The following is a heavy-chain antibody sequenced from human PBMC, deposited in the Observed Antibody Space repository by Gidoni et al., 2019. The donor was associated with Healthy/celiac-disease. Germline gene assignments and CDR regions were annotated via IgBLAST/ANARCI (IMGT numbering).Heavy chain of an antibody. J-gene: IGHJ3*02. Sequence: QVQLQESGPGLVKPSGTLSLTCAVSGGPISSSKWWSWVRQPPGKGLEWIGEIYHSGSTNYNPSLKSRVTISVDKSKNQFSLKLSSVTAADTAVYYCARIPTYCGGDCYLDDAFDIWGQGTMVTVSS. CDR2: IYHSGST. D-gene: IGHD2-21*01. CDR1: GGPISSSKW. CDR3: ARIPTYCGGDCYLDDAFDI. V-gene: IGHV4-4*02.